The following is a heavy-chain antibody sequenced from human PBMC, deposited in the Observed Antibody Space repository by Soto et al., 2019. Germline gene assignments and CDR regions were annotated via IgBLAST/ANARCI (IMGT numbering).Heavy chain of an antibody. CDR1: GFTFSSYA. D-gene: IGHD6-13*01. CDR2: ISGSGGST. J-gene: IGHJ5*02. V-gene: IGHV3-23*01. Sequence: EVQLLESGGGLVQPGGSLRLSCAASGFTFSSYAMSWVRQAPGKGLEWVSAISGSGGSTYYADSVKGRFTISRDNSKNTLYLQMNNLRAEDTAVYYCAKGLGSSSWYGGFDPWGQGTLVTVSS. CDR3: AKGLGSSSWYGGFDP.